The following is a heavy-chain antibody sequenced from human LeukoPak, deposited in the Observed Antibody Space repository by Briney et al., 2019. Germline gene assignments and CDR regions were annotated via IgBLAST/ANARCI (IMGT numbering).Heavy chain of an antibody. CDR1: GYTFIAYY. CDR3: AGQKDPRPIDY. Sequence: SVKVSCKASGYTFIAYYMHWVRQAPGQGLEWMGWVNPASGGTNYAQKFQGRGTMTRDTSIATAYMELNELTSDDTAVYYCAGQKDPRPIDYWGQGTLVTVSS. V-gene: IGHV1-2*02. J-gene: IGHJ4*02. CDR2: VNPASGGT.